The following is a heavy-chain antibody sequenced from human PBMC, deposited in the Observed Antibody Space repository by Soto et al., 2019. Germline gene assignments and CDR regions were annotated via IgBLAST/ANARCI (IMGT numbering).Heavy chain of an antibody. D-gene: IGHD3-10*01. V-gene: IGHV4-31*03. J-gene: IGHJ4*02. CDR2: IYYSGST. Sequence: SETLSLTCTVSGGSISSGGYYWSWIRQHPGKGLEWIGYIYYSGSTYYNPSLKSRVTISVDTSKNQFSLKLSSVTAADTAVYYCAREAEYYARYAFDYWGQGTLVTVSS. CDR3: AREAEYYARYAFDY. CDR1: GGSISSGGYY.